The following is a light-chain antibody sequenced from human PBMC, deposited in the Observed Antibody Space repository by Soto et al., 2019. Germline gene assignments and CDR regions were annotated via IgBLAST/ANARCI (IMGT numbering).Light chain of an antibody. CDR1: SSDVGGYNY. V-gene: IGLV2-14*01. CDR3: CSYTTSNTRQIV. CDR2: DVT. Sequence: QSALTKPASVSGSPGQSITISCTGTSSDVGGYNYVSWYQQQPGKAPKFMIYDVTNRPSGVSNRFSGSKSGNTASLTISGLQAEDEADYYCCSYTTSNTRQIVFGTGTKATVL. J-gene: IGLJ1*01.